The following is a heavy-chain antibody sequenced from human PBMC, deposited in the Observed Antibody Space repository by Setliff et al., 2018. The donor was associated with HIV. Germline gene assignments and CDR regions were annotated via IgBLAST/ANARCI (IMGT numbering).Heavy chain of an antibody. V-gene: IGHV4-34*12. Sequence: PSETLSLTCAVYGGSFNDYYWSWIRQPPGKGLEWIGEIIHSGSINYNPSLKSRVTISVDTYNNQFSLNMNSVNAEDTAVYYCARPGTRWSFDYWGQGILVTVSS. CDR2: IIHSGSI. CDR3: ARPGTRWSFDY. D-gene: IGHD3-3*01. CDR1: GGSFNDYY. J-gene: IGHJ4*02.